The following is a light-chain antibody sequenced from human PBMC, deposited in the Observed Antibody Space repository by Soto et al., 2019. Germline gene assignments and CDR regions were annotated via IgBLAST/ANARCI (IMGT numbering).Light chain of an antibody. V-gene: IGKV3-20*01. CDR1: QSVSSSY. CDR3: QQYGSSPQT. J-gene: IGKJ1*01. CDR2: GAS. Sequence: EIVLTQSPGTLSLSPGERVTLSCRAIQSVSSSYLAWYQQKPGQAPRLLIYGASSRATGIPDRFSGSGSGTDFTLTISRLEPEDFAVYYCQQYGSSPQTFGQGTKVDIK.